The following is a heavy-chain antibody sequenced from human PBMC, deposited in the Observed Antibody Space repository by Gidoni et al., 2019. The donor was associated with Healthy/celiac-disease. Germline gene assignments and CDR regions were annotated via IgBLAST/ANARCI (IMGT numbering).Heavy chain of an antibody. CDR2: INPSGGST. CDR3: ARGGQGHQSYIVLMVDDNYYYYMDV. Sequence: QVQLVQSGVCCVSQVKKPGASVKVSCKASGYTFTSYYMHWVRQAPGQGLEWMGIINPSGGSTSYAQKFQGRVTMTRDTSTSTVYMELSSLRSEDTAVYYCARGGQGHQSYIVLMVDDNYYYYMDVWGKGTTVTVSS. CDR1: GYTFTSYY. V-gene: IGHV1-46*01. D-gene: IGHD2-8*01. J-gene: IGHJ6*03.